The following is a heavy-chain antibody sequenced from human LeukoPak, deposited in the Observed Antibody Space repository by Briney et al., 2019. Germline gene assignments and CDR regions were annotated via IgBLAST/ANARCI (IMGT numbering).Heavy chain of an antibody. V-gene: IGHV1-2*02. D-gene: IGHD3-10*01. J-gene: IGHJ4*02. CDR1: GYTFTGYY. CDR3: ARDLNGSGSYYIEGNFDY. Sequence: ASVKVSCKASGYTFTGYYMHWVRQAPGQGLEWMGWINPNSGGTNYAQKFQGRVTMTRDTSISTAYMELSRLRSDNTAVYYCARDLNGSGSYYIEGNFDYWGQGTLVTVSS. CDR2: INPNSGGT.